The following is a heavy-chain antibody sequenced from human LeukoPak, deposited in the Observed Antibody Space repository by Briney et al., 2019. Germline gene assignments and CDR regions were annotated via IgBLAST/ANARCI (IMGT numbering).Heavy chain of an antibody. CDR1: GFTVSSNY. CDR2: IYSGGST. CDR3: ARAPSYSSGWYTLDY. V-gene: IGHV3-53*01. Sequence: GGSLRLSCAASGFTVSSNYMSWVRQAPGKGLEWVSVIYSGGSTYYADSVKGRLTISRDNSKNTLYLQMNSLRAEDTAVYYCARAPSYSSGWYTLDYWGQGTLVTVSS. D-gene: IGHD6-19*01. J-gene: IGHJ4*02.